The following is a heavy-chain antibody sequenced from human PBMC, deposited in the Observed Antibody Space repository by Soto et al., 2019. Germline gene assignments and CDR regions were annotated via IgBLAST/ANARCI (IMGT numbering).Heavy chain of an antibody. CDR2: ISYDGSNK. D-gene: IGHD3-3*01. Sequence: QVQLVESGGGVGQPGRSLRLSCAASGFTFSSYAMHWVRQAPGKGLEWVAVISYDGSNKYYADSVKGRFTISRDNSKNTLYLQMNSLRAEDTAVHYCAGRLTEWLLSHQYFQHWGQGTLVTVSS. CDR1: GFTFSSYA. V-gene: IGHV3-30-3*01. CDR3: AGRLTEWLLSHQYFQH. J-gene: IGHJ1*01.